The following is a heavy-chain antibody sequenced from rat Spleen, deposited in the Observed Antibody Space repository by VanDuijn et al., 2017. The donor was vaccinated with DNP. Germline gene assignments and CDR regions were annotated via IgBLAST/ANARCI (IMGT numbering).Heavy chain of an antibody. V-gene: IGHV5-25*01. CDR3: ARQYSGDVRPFDY. J-gene: IGHJ2*01. CDR2: ILTGGGNT. D-gene: IGHD1-1*01. Sequence: EVQLVESGGGLVQPGRSLKLSCTASGFTFSDYYMAWVRQAPTKGLEWVASILTGGGNTYYRDSVKGRITISRDNAKSTLYLQMDSLRSEDTATYYCARQYSGDVRPFDYWGQGVMVTVSS. CDR1: GFTFSDYY.